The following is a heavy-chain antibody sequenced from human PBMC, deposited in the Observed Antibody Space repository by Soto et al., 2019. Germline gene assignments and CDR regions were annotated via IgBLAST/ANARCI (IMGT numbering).Heavy chain of an antibody. J-gene: IGHJ4*02. CDR3: ARRGSGSYDDY. CDR2: SSGSGDST. D-gene: IGHD1-26*01. V-gene: IGHV3-23*01. CDR1: GFTFSNYA. Sequence: EVQLLESGGGLVQPGGSLRLSCAASGFTFSNYAMNWVRQAPGKGLEWVSVSSGSGDSTYYADSVKGRFTISRDNAKNTRYLQMNRLRAEDTAIYYCARRGSGSYDDYWGQGTLVTVSS.